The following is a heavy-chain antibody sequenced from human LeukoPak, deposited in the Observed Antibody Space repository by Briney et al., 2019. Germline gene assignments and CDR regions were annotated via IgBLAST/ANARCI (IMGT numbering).Heavy chain of an antibody. V-gene: IGHV3-23*01. CDR2: IVGSGGST. J-gene: IGHJ4*02. Sequence: PGGSLRLSCAASGFTFSSYAMSWVRQAPGKGLEWVSGIVGSGGSTYYADSVKGRFSISRDNFKNTLYLQMNSLRAEDTAVYYCAKEDYYGSGNGGYWGQGTLVTVSS. D-gene: IGHD3-10*01. CDR1: GFTFSSYA. CDR3: AKEDYYGSGNGGY.